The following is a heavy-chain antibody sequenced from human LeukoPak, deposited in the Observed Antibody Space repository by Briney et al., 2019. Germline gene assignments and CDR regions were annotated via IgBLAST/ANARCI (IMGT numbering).Heavy chain of an antibody. D-gene: IGHD2/OR15-2a*01. J-gene: IGHJ3*02. CDR2: IYYTGAT. Sequence: SETLSLTCSVSGGSISSYYWSWIRQPPGRGLEWIGYIYYTGATYYNPSLESRVTVSIDTSKRQLSLELRSVTAADTAVYFCARDRRESSKPNDAFDIWSQGTMVTVSS. V-gene: IGHV4-59*01. CDR1: GGSISSYY. CDR3: ARDRRESSKPNDAFDI.